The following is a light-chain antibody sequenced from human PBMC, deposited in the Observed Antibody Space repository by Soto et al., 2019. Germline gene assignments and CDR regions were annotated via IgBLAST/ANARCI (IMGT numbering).Light chain of an antibody. CDR3: AAWDDSLHGHV. CDR2: SNN. Sequence: QSVLTQPPSTSGTPGQRVTISCSGSSSNIGINTVNWYQQLPGTAPKLLIYSNNQRPSGVPDRFSGSKSVTSASLAISGLQSEDEAEYYCAAWDDSLHGHVFGTGTKLTVL. V-gene: IGLV1-44*01. J-gene: IGLJ1*01. CDR1: SSNIGINT.